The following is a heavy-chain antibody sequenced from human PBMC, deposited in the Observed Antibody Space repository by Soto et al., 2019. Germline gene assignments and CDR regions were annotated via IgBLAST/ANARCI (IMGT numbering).Heavy chain of an antibody. J-gene: IGHJ6*03. CDR2: IYYSGST. D-gene: IGHD6-13*01. CDR3: ARGYSSSWYVSTTYYYYYYMDV. Sequence: SETLSLTCTVSGGSISSYYWSWIRQPPGKGLEWIGYIYYSGSTNYNPSLKSRVTISVDTSKNQFSLKLSSVTAADTAVYCCARGYSSSWYVSTTYYYYYYMDVWGKGTTVTVSS. V-gene: IGHV4-59*01. CDR1: GGSISSYY.